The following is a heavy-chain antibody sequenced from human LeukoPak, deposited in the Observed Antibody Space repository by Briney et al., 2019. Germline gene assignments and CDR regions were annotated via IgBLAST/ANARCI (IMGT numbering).Heavy chain of an antibody. J-gene: IGHJ4*02. CDR2: IRTKTDGGTT. V-gene: IGHV3-15*01. CDR3: TTGGPRRH. D-gene: IGHD3-16*01. CDR1: GFTFDTDW. Sequence: GGSLRPSCAASGFTFDTDWMNWFRQAPGKGLEWVGLIRTKTDGGTTDNAAPVKGRFAISRDDSRNMLFLQMNSLKTEDTGVYYCTTGGPRRHWGQGTLVTVSS.